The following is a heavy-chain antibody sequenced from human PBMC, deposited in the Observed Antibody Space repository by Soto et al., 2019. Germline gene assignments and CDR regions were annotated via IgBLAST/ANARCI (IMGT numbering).Heavy chain of an antibody. CDR1: GCTLGDDA. Sequence: PRLSGTGSGCTLGDDAMSWFRQARGKGVEGGGFIRSKAYGGTTEYAASVKGRFTISRDDSKSLPYLQMHSLNTANPALYYCPTAWLRLPIWFDPWGQGTLVTVSS. V-gene: IGHV3-49*03. D-gene: IGHD5-12*01. CDR3: PTAWLRLPIWFDP. J-gene: IGHJ5*02. CDR2: IRSKAYGGTT.